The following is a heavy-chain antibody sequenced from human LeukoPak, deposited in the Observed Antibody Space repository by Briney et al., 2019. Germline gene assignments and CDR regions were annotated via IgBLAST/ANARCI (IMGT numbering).Heavy chain of an antibody. CDR3: ARYSNGVVVPAAMAYGMDV. Sequence: SETLSLTCAVYGGSFSGYYWSWIRQPPGKGLEWIGEINHSGSTNYNPSLKSRATISVDTSKNQFSLKLSSVTAADTAVYYCARYSNGVVVPAAMAYGMDVWGQGTTVTVSS. CDR2: INHSGST. CDR1: GGSFSGYY. V-gene: IGHV4-34*01. D-gene: IGHD2-2*01. J-gene: IGHJ6*02.